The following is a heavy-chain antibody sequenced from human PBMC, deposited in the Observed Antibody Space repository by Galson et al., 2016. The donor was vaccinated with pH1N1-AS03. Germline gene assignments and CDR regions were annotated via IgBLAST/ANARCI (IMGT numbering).Heavy chain of an antibody. CDR1: GFSFTNAW. V-gene: IGHV3-15*01. J-gene: IGHJ4*02. CDR3: STGLLWFDFSEF. Sequence: SLRLSCAASGFSFTNAWMNWVRQVPGKGLEWVGRIKRKTHGGTTVYAAHVKGRFTISRDDSKNMVYLQMNSLKTEDTAVYYCSTGLLWFDFSEFWGPGTLVTVSS. CDR2: IKRKTHGGTT. D-gene: IGHD2-21*02.